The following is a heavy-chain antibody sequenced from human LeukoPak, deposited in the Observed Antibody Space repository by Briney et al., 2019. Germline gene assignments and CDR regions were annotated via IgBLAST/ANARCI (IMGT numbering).Heavy chain of an antibody. J-gene: IGHJ6*02. CDR1: GYTFTGYY. CDR2: INPNSGGT. CDR3: ARGGESTYYDFWSGSTSGMDV. V-gene: IGHV1-2*02. D-gene: IGHD3-3*01. Sequence: ASVKVSCKASGYTFTGYYMHWVRQAPGQGLAWMGWINPNSGGTNYAQKFQGRVTMTRDTSISTAYMELSRLRSDDTAVYYCARGGESTYYDFWSGSTSGMDVWGQGTTVTVSS.